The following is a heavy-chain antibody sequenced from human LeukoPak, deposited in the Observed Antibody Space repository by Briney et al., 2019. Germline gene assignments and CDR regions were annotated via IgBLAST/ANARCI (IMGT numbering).Heavy chain of an antibody. J-gene: IGHJ4*02. V-gene: IGHV3-21*01. Sequence: GGSLRLSCAASGFTFSSYSMNWVRQAPGKGLEWVSSISSSSSYIYYADSVKGRFTISRDNAKNSLYLQMNSLRAEDTAVYYCARDYPQVVAATAVHYWGQGTLVTVSS. CDR3: ARDYPQVVAATAVHY. CDR2: ISSSSSYI. CDR1: GFTFSSYS. D-gene: IGHD2-15*01.